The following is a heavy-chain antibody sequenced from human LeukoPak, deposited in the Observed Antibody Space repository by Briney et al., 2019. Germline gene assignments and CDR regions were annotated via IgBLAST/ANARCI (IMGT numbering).Heavy chain of an antibody. CDR2: ISYDGSNK. CDR1: GFTFSSYG. D-gene: IGHD6-13*01. V-gene: IGHV3-30*18. J-gene: IGHJ3*02. CDR3: AKATEDIAAAGLDAFDI. Sequence: QAGGSLRLSCAASGFTFSSYGMHWVRQAPGKGLEWVAVISYDGSNKYYADSVKGRFTISRDNSKNTLYLQMNSLRAEDTAVYYCAKATEDIAAAGLDAFDIWGQGTMVTVSS.